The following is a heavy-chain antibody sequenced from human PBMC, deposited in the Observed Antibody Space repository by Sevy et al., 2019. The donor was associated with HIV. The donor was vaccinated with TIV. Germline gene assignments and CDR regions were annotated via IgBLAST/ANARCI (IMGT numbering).Heavy chain of an antibody. J-gene: IGHJ1*01. CDR3: AREDGSRQYFQY. V-gene: IGHV3-48*03. D-gene: IGHD6-13*01. CDR1: GFTFSSYE. Sequence: GGSLRLSCVASGFTFSSYEMNWVRQAPGKGLEWVSHISNSGSIIYYEDSVKGRFTISSDNAKNSLYLQMSSLRAEDTAVYYCAREDGSRQYFQYWGQGTLVTVSS. CDR2: ISNSGSII.